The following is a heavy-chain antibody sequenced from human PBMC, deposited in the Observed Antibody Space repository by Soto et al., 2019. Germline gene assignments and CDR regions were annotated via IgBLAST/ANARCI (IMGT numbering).Heavy chain of an antibody. D-gene: IGHD3-3*01. V-gene: IGHV1-8*01. CDR1: GYTFTSYD. CDR3: ASDVGNYDFWSGYLYSNYYYGMDV. Sequence: ASVKVSCKASGYTFTSYDINWVRQATGQGLEWMGWMNPNSGNTGYAQKFQGRVTMTRNTSISTAYMELSSLRSEDTAVYYCASDVGNYDFWSGYLYSNYYYGMDVWGQGTTVTVSS. J-gene: IGHJ6*02. CDR2: MNPNSGNT.